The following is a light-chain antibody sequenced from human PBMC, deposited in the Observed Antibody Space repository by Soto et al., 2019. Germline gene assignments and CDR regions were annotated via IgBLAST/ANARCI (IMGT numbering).Light chain of an antibody. CDR1: SSNIGSNS. Sequence: QSVLTQPPSASGTPGQRVTISCSGSSSNIGSNSVHWYKHVPGTAPKLLIYSNNQRPSGVPDRFSGPKSGTSASLAISGLQPEDEADYYCTSWDDSPRWVFGGGTKLTVL. CDR2: SNN. J-gene: IGLJ3*02. V-gene: IGLV1-44*01. CDR3: TSWDDSPRWV.